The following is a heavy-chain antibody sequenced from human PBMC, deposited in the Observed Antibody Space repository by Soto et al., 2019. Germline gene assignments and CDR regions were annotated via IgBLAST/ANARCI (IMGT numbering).Heavy chain of an antibody. D-gene: IGHD3-16*01. CDR1: SGSFGGYC. V-gene: IGHV4-34*01. CDR3: ARHGGYYFDY. Sequence: PSETLSLTCAVYSGSFGGYCWSWIRQFPGKGLEWIGELYQGLSIVYNPSLESRVTMSGDPSKNQFSLKLTSVTAADTAVYYCARHGGYYFDYWGQGTPVTVSS. CDR2: LYQGLSI. J-gene: IGHJ4*02.